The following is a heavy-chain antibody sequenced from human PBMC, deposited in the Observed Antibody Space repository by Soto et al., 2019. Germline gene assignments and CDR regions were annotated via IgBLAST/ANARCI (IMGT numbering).Heavy chain of an antibody. J-gene: IGHJ4*02. CDR3: ARKGIAAAGKSAYFDY. Sequence: SETLSLTCTVSGGSISSYYWSWIRQPPGKGLEWIGYIYYSGSTNYNPSLKSRITISVDTSKNQFSLKLSSVTAADTAVYYCARKGIAAAGKSAYFDYWGQETLVTVSS. CDR1: GGSISSYY. D-gene: IGHD6-13*01. V-gene: IGHV4-59*01. CDR2: IYYSGST.